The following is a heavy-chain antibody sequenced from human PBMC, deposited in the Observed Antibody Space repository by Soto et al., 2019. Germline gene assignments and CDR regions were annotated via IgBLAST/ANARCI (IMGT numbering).Heavy chain of an antibody. D-gene: IGHD4-17*01. J-gene: IGHJ5*02. CDR2: INAGNGNT. CDR3: ARDGHDYGDYWWFDP. CDR1: GYTFTSYA. V-gene: IGHV1-3*01. Sequence: ASVKVSCKASGYTFTSYAMHWVRQAPGQRLEWMGWINAGNGNTKYSQKFQGRVTITRDTSASTAYMELSSLRSEDTAVYYCARDGHDYGDYWWFDPWGQGTLVTVSS.